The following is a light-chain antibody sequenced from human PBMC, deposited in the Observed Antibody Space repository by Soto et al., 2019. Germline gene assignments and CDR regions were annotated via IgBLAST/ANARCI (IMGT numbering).Light chain of an antibody. V-gene: IGLV2-14*03. Sequence: QSVLTQPASVSGSPGQSITISCTGTHSDIVNYNYVSWYQHLPGKAPKLMIYDVGSRPSGVSSRFSGSKSGNTASLAISGLQAEDEAEYYCNSYREDHPRFYVFGTGTKVTVL. CDR2: DVG. CDR1: HSDIVNYNY. CDR3: NSYREDHPRFYV. J-gene: IGLJ1*01.